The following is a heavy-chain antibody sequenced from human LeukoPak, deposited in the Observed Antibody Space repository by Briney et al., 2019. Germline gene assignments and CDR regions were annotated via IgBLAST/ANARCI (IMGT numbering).Heavy chain of an antibody. CDR3: AREEFAYYSFDY. CDR2: ISPSGGST. Sequence: ASVKVSCKASGYTFTSYYMHWVRQAPGQGLEWMGIISPSGGSTSYAQKFQGRVTMTRDTSTSTVYMELSSLRSEDTAVYYCAREEFAYYSFDYWGQGTLVTVSS. D-gene: IGHD2-21*01. V-gene: IGHV1-46*01. CDR1: GYTFTSYY. J-gene: IGHJ4*02.